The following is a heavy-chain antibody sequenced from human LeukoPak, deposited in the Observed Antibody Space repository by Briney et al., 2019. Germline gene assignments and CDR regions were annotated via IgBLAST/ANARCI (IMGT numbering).Heavy chain of an antibody. CDR2: ISSSSSYI. CDR3: ARDRWELPSYFDY. D-gene: IGHD1-26*01. CDR1: GFTFSSYS. V-gene: IGHV3-21*01. J-gene: IGHJ4*02. Sequence: KAGGSLRVSCAASGFTFSSYSMKWVRQGPGKGLERVSSISSSSSYIYYADSVKGRFTISRDNAKNSLYLQMNSLRAEDTAVYYCARDRWELPSYFDYWGQGTLVTVSS.